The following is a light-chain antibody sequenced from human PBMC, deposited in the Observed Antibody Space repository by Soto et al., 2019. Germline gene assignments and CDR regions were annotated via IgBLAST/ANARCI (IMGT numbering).Light chain of an antibody. J-gene: IGLJ2*01. V-gene: IGLV2-14*01. CDR2: DVS. Sequence: QSVLTQPASVSGSPGQSITIPCTGTSSDVGGYNYVSWYQQHPGKAPKLMIYDVSNRPSGFSNRFSGSKSGNTASLTISGLQAEDEAVYYCSSYTSSTTLVFGGGTKVTVL. CDR3: SSYTSSTTLV. CDR1: SSDVGGYNY.